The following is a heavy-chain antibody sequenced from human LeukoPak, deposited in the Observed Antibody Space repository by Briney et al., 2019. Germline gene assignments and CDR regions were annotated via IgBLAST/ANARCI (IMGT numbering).Heavy chain of an antibody. CDR2: INHSGST. V-gene: IGHV4-34*01. D-gene: IGHD1-14*01. CDR3: ARGNGLTDSERYYFDY. Sequence: PSETLSLTCAVYGGSFSGYYWSWIRQPPGKGLEWIGEINHSGSTNYNPSLKSRVTISVDTSKNQFSLKLSSVTAADTAVYYCARGNGLTDSERYYFDYWGQGTLVTVSS. CDR1: GGSFSGYY. J-gene: IGHJ4*02.